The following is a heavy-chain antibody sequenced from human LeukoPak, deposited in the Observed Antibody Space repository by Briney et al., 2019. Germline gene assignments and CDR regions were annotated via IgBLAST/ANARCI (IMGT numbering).Heavy chain of an antibody. V-gene: IGHV1-69*13. CDR2: IIPIFGTA. CDR1: GGTFSSYA. D-gene: IGHD5-18*01. J-gene: IGHJ5*02. CDR3: ARGGYGLGSNWFDP. Sequence: SVKVSCKASGGTFSSYAISWVRQAPGQGLEWMGGIIPIFGTANYAQKFQSRVTITADESTSTAYMELSSLRSEDTAVYYCARGGYGLGSNWFDPWGQGTLVTVSS.